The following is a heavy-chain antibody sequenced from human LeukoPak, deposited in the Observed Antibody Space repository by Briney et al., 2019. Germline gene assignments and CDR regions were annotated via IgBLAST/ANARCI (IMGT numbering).Heavy chain of an antibody. V-gene: IGHV3-9*03. CDR1: GFTFDDYA. J-gene: IGHJ3*02. CDR2: ISWNSGSI. CDR3: AKADSSGYYAAFDI. Sequence: GRSLRLSCAASGFTFDDYAMHWVRQAPGKGLEWVSGISWNSGSIGCADSVKGRFTISRDNAKNSLYLQMNNLRAEDMALYYCAKADSSGYYAAFDIWGQGTMVTVSS. D-gene: IGHD3-22*01.